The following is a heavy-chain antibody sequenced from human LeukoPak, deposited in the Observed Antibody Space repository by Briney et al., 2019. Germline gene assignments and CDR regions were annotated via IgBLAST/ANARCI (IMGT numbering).Heavy chain of an antibody. Sequence: PSETLSLTCTVSGGSISSSSYYWGWIRQPPGKGLEWIGSTYYSGSTYYNPSLKSRVTISVDTSKNQFSLKLTSVTAADTAAYFCATYSGSYRSVDSWGQGTLVAVSS. V-gene: IGHV4-39*01. CDR1: GGSISSSSYY. CDR2: TYYSGST. J-gene: IGHJ4*02. D-gene: IGHD1-26*01. CDR3: ATYSGSYRSVDS.